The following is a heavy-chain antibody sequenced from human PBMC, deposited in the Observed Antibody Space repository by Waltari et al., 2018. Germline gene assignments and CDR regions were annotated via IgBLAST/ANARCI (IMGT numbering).Heavy chain of an antibody. CDR2: IIPICGTE. J-gene: IGHJ5*02. D-gene: IGHD6-19*01. CDR1: GGTFSSYA. CDR3: AREPGSSIAVAGNWFDP. V-gene: IGHV1-69*01. Sequence: QVQLVQSGAEVKKPGSSVKVSCKASGGTFSSYAISWVRQAPGQGLEWMGGIIPICGTENYAQKVQGRVTSTADESTSTAYMELSSLRSEDTAVYYCAREPGSSIAVAGNWFDPWGQGTLVTVSS.